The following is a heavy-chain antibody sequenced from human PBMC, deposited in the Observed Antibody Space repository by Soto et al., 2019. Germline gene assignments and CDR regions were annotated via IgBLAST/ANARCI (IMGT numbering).Heavy chain of an antibody. CDR1: GGSISRYY. V-gene: IGHV4-59*01. J-gene: IGHJ4*02. CDR2: IYYSGLT. Sequence: PSETLSLTCSVSGGSISRYYWSWIRQPPGKGLEWIGCIYYSGLTHYHPSLKSRVAMSVDTSKNEFSLNLRSVTSADTAVYYCARQWDSSGFYSRFDYWGQGILVTVSS. D-gene: IGHD3-22*01. CDR3: ARQWDSSGFYSRFDY.